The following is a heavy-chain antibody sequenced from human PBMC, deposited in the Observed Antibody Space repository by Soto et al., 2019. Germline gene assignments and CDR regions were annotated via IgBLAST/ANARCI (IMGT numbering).Heavy chain of an antibody. CDR1: GRPFNIKADF. Sequence: GTPFLTCTVSGRPFNIKADFWYFGWIRQPPGKGLEWIGSTVNGGKTHYNTPIQSRVIISADTSKNQFSLSLNSVTAADTAVYYCVKRSLLMAPTWGQGIQVTVSS. J-gene: IGHJ4*02. CDR2: TVNGGKT. V-gene: IGHV4-39*01. D-gene: IGHD1-26*01. CDR3: VKRSLLMAPT.